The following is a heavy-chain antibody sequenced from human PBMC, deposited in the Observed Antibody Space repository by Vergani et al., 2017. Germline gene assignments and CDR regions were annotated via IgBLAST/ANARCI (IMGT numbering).Heavy chain of an antibody. J-gene: IGHJ6*03. D-gene: IGHD3-3*01. CDR1: GFTFSSYS. CDR2: ISSSSSYI. CDR3: ARVSREECVLYRYYYYMDG. V-gene: IGHV3-21*01. Sequence: EVQLVESGGGLVKPGGSLRLSCAASGFTFSSYSMNWVRQAPGKGLEWVSSISSSSSYIYYADSVKGRFTISRDNAKNSLYLQMNSLRAEDTAVYYCARVSREECVLYRYYYYMDGWGKGTTVTVSS.